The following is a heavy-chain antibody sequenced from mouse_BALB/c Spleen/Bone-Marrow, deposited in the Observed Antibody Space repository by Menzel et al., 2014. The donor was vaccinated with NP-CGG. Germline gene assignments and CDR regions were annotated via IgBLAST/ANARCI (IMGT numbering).Heavy chain of an antibody. V-gene: IGHV1S130*01. CDR2: IHPSSGNT. D-gene: IGHD1-2*01. CDR1: GYTFTSSW. CDR3: ARSTTATYFDV. J-gene: IGHJ1*01. Sequence: QVQLQQSGSVLVRPGASVKLSCKASGYTFTSSWMHWAKRRPGQGLEWIGEIHPSSGNTNYNEKFKGKATLTVDTSSSTAYVDLSSLTSEDSAVYYCARSTTATYFDVWGAGTTVTVSS.